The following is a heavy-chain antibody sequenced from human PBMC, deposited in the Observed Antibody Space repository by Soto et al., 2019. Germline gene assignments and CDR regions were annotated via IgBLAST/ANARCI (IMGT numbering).Heavy chain of an antibody. CDR2: IYYSGSA. V-gene: IGHV4-31*03. D-gene: IGHD1-26*01. CDR3: ARGLGDTHFDY. Sequence: QVQLQESGPGLVKPSQTLSLTCTVSGGSISSGGYSWSWIRQHPGKGLACIGYIYYSGSAYYNPLLRSRVSISVDTSKNHFSLKLSSVTAEDTAVYYWARGLGDTHFDYWGQGTLVTVSS. CDR1: GGSISSGGYS. J-gene: IGHJ4*02.